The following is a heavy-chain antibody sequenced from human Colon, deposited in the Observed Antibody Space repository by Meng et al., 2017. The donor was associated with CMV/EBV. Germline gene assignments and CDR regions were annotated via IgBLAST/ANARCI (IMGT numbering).Heavy chain of an antibody. J-gene: IGHJ4*02. CDR2: ISGTATST. D-gene: IGHD3-22*01. CDR1: GFTCSSSG. V-gene: IGHV3-23*01. CDR3: AKDNGWLSAY. Sequence: LSCAADGFTCSSSGMSWVRQAREKGREWVSGISGTATSTYYADSVKGRFTISRDNSKNTLYLQMNSLRADDTAVYYCAKDNGWLSAYWGQGTLVTVSS.